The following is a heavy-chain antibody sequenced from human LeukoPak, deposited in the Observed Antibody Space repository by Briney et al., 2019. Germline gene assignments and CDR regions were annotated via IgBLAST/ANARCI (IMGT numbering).Heavy chain of an antibody. D-gene: IGHD3-16*01. J-gene: IGHJ4*02. CDR3: ARDRIMITFGGVTYY. CDR1: GFTVSSNY. CDR2: IYSGGST. V-gene: IGHV3-53*05. Sequence: QTGGSLRLSCAASGFTVSSNYMSWVRQAPGKGLEWVSVIYSGGSTYYADSVKGRFTISRDSSKNTLYLQMNSLRAEDTAVYYCARDRIMITFGGVTYYWGQGTLVTVSS.